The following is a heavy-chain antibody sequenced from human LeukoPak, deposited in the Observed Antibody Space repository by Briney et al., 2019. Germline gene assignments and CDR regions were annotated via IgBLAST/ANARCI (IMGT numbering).Heavy chain of an antibody. D-gene: IGHD2-2*01. Sequence: GGSLRLSCAASGFTFDDCAMHWVRQAPGKGLEWVSGISWNSGSIGYADSVKGRFTISRDNAKNSLYLQMNSLRAEDTALYYCAKDTGPAANDAFDIWGQGTMVTVSS. J-gene: IGHJ3*02. CDR1: GFTFDDCA. CDR2: ISWNSGSI. V-gene: IGHV3-9*01. CDR3: AKDTGPAANDAFDI.